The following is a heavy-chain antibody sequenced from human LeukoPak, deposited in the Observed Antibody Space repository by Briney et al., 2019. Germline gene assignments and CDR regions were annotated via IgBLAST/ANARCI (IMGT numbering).Heavy chain of an antibody. Sequence: GGSLRLSCAASGFTFSSYAMSWARQAPGKGLEWVSAISGSGGNTYYAHSVKGRFTIARDNSKNTLYLQMNSLRAEDTAVYYCAKYNTSHSRRYFDRLFAGYYFDYWGQGTLVTVSS. V-gene: IGHV3-23*01. CDR3: AKYNTSHSRRYFDRLFAGYYFDY. CDR1: GFTFSSYA. J-gene: IGHJ4*02. CDR2: ISGSGGNT. D-gene: IGHD3-9*01.